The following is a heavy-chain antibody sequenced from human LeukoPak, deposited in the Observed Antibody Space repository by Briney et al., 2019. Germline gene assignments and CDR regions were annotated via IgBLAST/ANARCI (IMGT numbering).Heavy chain of an antibody. J-gene: IGHJ4*02. V-gene: IGHV3-20*04. CDR3: ARAGGDYYFDY. CDR1: GFTFDDYG. D-gene: IGHD3-16*01. Sequence: GGSLRLSCAASGFTFDDYGMSWVRQAPGKGLEWVSGINWNGGSTGYADSVKGRFTISRDNSKNTLYLQMNSLRAKDTAVYYCARAGGDYYFDYWGQGTLVTVSS. CDR2: INWNGGST.